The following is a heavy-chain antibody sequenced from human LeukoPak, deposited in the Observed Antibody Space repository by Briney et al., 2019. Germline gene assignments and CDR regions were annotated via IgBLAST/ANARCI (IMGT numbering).Heavy chain of an antibody. CDR3: ARLWLFSTLLDY. Sequence: ETLSPSCDVDAPSPTGICSGCVSQPPGKGLEWIGEINHSGSTNYNPSLKSRVTISVDTSKNQLYLKLSSMTAEDTAVYYCARLWLFSTLLDYWGQGTLVTVSS. CDR1: APSPTGIC. V-gene: IGHV4-34*01. CDR2: INHSGST. D-gene: IGHD6-19*01. J-gene: IGHJ4*02.